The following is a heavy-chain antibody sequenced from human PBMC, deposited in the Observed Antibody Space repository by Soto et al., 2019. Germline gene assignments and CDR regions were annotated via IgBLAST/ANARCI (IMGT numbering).Heavy chain of an antibody. CDR2: ISSSGSGI. V-gene: IGHV3-11*01. J-gene: IGHJ3*02. Sequence: VQLVESGGGLVKPGGSLRLSCAASGITFSDYYMTWIRQAPGKGLEWVAYISSSGSGIYYPDSVKGRFTISRDNAKNSLYLQMSSLRAEDTAVYYCARAYSDAFDMWGQGTMVTVSS. CDR1: GITFSDYY. CDR3: ARAYSDAFDM. D-gene: IGHD2-15*01.